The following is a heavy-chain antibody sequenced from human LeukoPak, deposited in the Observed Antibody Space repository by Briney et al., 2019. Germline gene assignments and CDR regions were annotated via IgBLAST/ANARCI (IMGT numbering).Heavy chain of an antibody. Sequence: SETLSLTCTVSGGSISSYYWSWLRQPPGKGLEWIGYIYYSGSTNYNPSLKSRVTISVDTSKNQFSLKLSSVTAADTAVYYCATVTNRGWFDPWGQGTLVTVSS. V-gene: IGHV4-59*01. CDR1: GGSISSYY. CDR3: ATVTNRGWFDP. D-gene: IGHD4-17*01. J-gene: IGHJ5*02. CDR2: IYYSGST.